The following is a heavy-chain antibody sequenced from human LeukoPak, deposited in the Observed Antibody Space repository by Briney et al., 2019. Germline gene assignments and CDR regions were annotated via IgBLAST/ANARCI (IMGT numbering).Heavy chain of an antibody. CDR2: IKQDGSQK. Sequence: GGSLRLSCVASGFTFSSRDWMTWVRQAPGKGLEWVANIKQDGSQKYYVDSVKGRFTISRDNAKNSLYLQMNSLRAEDTAVYYCARESGSVTSEVDFDYWGQGTLVTVSS. J-gene: IGHJ4*02. V-gene: IGHV3-7*01. D-gene: IGHD4-17*01. CDR1: GFTFSSRDW. CDR3: ARESGSVTSEVDFDY.